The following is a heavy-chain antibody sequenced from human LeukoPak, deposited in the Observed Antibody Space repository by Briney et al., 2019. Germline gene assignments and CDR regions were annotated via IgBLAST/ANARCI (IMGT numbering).Heavy chain of an antibody. CDR1: GFTFGDHA. Sequence: GGSLRLSCAASGFTFGDHAMSWVRQAPGKGLEWVGFIRSKAYRGTTEYAASVKGRFTISRDDSASIAYLQTNSLRTEDTAVYYCARGPIQLWIHNAMDVWGQGTTVTVSS. CDR3: ARGPIQLWIHNAMDV. D-gene: IGHD5-18*01. CDR2: IRSKAYRGTT. J-gene: IGHJ6*02. V-gene: IGHV3-49*04.